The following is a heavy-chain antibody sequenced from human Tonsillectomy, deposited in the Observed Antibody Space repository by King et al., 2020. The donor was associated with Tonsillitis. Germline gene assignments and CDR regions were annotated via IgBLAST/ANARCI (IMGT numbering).Heavy chain of an antibody. CDR1: GFTFSSYW. J-gene: IGHJ3*02. D-gene: IGHD2-21*01. V-gene: IGHV3-74*01. Sequence: QLVQSGGGLVQPGGSLKLSCAASGFTFSSYWMHWVRQAPGKGLVWVSRINNDGSSTSYADSVRGRFTISRDNAKNTLYLQMNSQRAEDTAVYYCARDLYSVDAFDIWGQGTMVTVSS. CDR3: ARDLYSVDAFDI. CDR2: INNDGSST.